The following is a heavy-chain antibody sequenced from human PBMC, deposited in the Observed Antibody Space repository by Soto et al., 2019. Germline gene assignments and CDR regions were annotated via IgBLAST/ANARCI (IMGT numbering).Heavy chain of an antibody. CDR3: ARERGSGWTFDY. J-gene: IGHJ4*02. D-gene: IGHD6-19*01. Sequence: PGGSLRLSCAASGFTFSTYIMNWVRQAPGRGLEWVSSINGNSRYIYYGDSVKGRFTISRDNVQNSLYLQMHSLRAEDTAVYYCARERGSGWTFDYWGQGTLVTVSS. CDR1: GFTFSTYI. CDR2: INGNSRYI. V-gene: IGHV3-21*01.